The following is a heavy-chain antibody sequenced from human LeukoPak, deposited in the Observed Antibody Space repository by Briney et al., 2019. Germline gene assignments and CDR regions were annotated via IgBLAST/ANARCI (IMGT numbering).Heavy chain of an antibody. J-gene: IGHJ3*02. D-gene: IGHD2-21*02. CDR1: GFTFSSYG. V-gene: IGHV3-33*01. Sequence: GGSLRLSCAASGFTFSSYGMHGVRQAPGKGLEWVAVIWYDGSNKYYADSVKGRFTISRDNSKNTLDLQMNSLRGEDTGVYYCATPYCRGCFYSGAHDSFDIWGQGTMVTVSS. CDR2: IWYDGSNK. CDR3: ATPYCRGCFYSGAHDSFDI.